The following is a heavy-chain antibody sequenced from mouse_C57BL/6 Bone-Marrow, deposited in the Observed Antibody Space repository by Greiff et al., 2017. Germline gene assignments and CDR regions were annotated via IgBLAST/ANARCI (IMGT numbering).Heavy chain of an antibody. CDR1: GYTFTSYG. CDR2: IYPRSGNT. CDR3: AREGDYYGPAWFAY. D-gene: IGHD1-1*01. V-gene: IGHV1-81*01. Sequence: QVQLQQSGAELARPGASVKLSCKASGYTFTSYGISWVKQRTGQGLEWIGEIYPRSGNTYYNEKFKGKATLTADKSSSTAYMELRSLTSEDSAVYFCAREGDYYGPAWFAYWGQGTLVTVS. J-gene: IGHJ3*01.